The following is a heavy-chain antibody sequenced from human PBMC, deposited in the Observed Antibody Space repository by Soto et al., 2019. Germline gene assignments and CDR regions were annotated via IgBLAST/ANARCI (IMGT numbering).Heavy chain of an antibody. CDR1: GFTFSSYA. Sequence: GGSLRLSCAASGFTFSSYAMHWVRQAPGKGLEWVAVISYDGSNKYYADSVKGRFTISRDNSKNTLYLQMNSLRAEDTAVYYCARDSEADFWSGYYTYYYYYGMDVWGQGTTVTVSS. J-gene: IGHJ6*02. CDR2: ISYDGSNK. V-gene: IGHV3-30-3*01. CDR3: ARDSEADFWSGYYTYYYYYGMDV. D-gene: IGHD3-3*01.